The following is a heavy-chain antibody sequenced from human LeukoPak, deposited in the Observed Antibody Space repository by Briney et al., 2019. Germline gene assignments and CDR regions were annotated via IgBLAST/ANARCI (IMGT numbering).Heavy chain of an antibody. CDR2: INHSGST. V-gene: IGHV4-34*01. CDR3: ARGPTDYYDSSGYYHTPYYYYMDV. Sequence: SETLSLTCAVYGGSFSGYYWSWIRQPPGKGLERIGEINHSGSTNYNPSLKSRVTISVDTSKNQFSLKLSSVTAADTAVYYCARGPTDYYDSSGYYHTPYYYYMDVWGKGTTVTVSS. J-gene: IGHJ6*03. D-gene: IGHD3-22*01. CDR1: GGSFSGYY.